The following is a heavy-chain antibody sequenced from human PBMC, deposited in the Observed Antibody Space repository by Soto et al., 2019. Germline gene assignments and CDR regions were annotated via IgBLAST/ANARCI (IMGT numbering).Heavy chain of an antibody. J-gene: IGHJ4*02. Sequence: QVQLVQSGAEVKKPGASVKVSCKASGYTFTSYAMHWVRQAPGQRLEWMGWINDGNGNTKYSQKFQGRVTITRDTTASTAYMELSSLRSEDTAVYYCARGPLRYFDWLLGYWGQGTLVTVSS. CDR1: GYTFTSYA. CDR2: INDGNGNT. D-gene: IGHD3-9*01. V-gene: IGHV1-3*01. CDR3: ARGPLRYFDWLLGY.